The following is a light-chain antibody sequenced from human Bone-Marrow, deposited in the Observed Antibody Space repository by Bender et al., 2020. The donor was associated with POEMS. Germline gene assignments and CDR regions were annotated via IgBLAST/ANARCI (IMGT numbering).Light chain of an antibody. CDR2: DVT. CDR3: CSYAGGSIWV. J-gene: IGLJ3*02. V-gene: IGLV2-23*02. CDR1: ASDVGTYND. Sequence: QSALTQPASVSGSPGQSITISSTGSASDVGTYNDVSWYQHHPGSSPNLIIHDVTQRPSGVSHRFAGSKSGNTASLTISGLLPEDEAHYYCCSYAGGSIWVFGGGSRLTVL.